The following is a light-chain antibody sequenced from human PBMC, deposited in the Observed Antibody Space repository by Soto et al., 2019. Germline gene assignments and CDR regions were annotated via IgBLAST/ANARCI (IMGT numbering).Light chain of an antibody. J-gene: IGKJ4*01. CDR3: QQYNSWPVT. CDR1: QSVSTN. V-gene: IGKV3D-15*01. CDR2: GAS. Sequence: EIVMTQSPATLSVSPGQRATLSCRASQSVSTNLAWYQQKPGQAPRLLMYGASKRATGIPARISGSGSGTDFTLTINSLQSEDFAVYYCQQYNSWPVTFGGGTKVEIK.